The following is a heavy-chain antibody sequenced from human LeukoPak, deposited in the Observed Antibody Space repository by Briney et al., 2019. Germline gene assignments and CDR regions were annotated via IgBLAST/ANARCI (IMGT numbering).Heavy chain of an antibody. Sequence: GGSLRLSCAAPGFTFDDYAMHWVRQAPGKGLEWVSGISWNSGSIGYADSVKGRFTISRDNAKNSLYLQMNSLRAEDTALYYCARITGTCFDYWGQGTLVTVSS. CDR2: ISWNSGSI. D-gene: IGHD6-13*01. J-gene: IGHJ4*02. CDR1: GFTFDDYA. V-gene: IGHV3-9*01. CDR3: ARITGTCFDY.